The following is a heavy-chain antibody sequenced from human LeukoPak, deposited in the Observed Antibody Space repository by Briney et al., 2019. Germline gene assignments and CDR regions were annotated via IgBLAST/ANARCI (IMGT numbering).Heavy chain of an antibody. J-gene: IGHJ4*02. V-gene: IGHV1-46*01. Sequence: GASVKVSCKASGYTFTSHYMHWVRQAPGQGLEWMGIINPSGGSTSYAQKFQGRVTMTRDTSTSTVYMELSSLRSEDTAVYYCARDFIVVVTAIRDYYFDYWGQGTLVTVSS. CDR3: ARDFIVVVTAIRDYYFDY. CDR1: GYTFTSHY. CDR2: INPSGGST. D-gene: IGHD2-21*02.